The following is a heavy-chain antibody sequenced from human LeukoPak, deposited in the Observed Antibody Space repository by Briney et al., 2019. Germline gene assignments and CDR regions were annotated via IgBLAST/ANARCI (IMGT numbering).Heavy chain of an antibody. CDR2: INPSGGST. D-gene: IGHD3-3*01. V-gene: IGHV1-46*01. Sequence: ASVKVSCKASGYTFTSYYMHWVRQAPGQGLEWMGIINPSGGSTSYAQKFQGRVTMTKDTSTSTVYMELSSLRSEDTAVYYCARDRNTIFGVVIYWFDPWAREPWSPSPQ. CDR1: GYTFTSYY. CDR3: ARDRNTIFGVVIYWFDP. J-gene: IGHJ5*02.